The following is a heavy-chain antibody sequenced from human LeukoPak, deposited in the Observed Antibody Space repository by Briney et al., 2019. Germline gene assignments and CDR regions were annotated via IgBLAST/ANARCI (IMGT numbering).Heavy chain of an antibody. CDR3: ARVPYYHDSSGYFFDY. V-gene: IGHV4-39*07. Sequence: SETLSLTCTVSGGPISSSSYYWGWIRQPPGKGLEWIGSTYYSGSTYYNPSLKSRVTMSVDTSKNQFSLKLSSVTAADTAVYYCARVPYYHDSSGYFFDYWGQGTLVTVSS. J-gene: IGHJ4*02. CDR1: GGPISSSSYY. D-gene: IGHD3-22*01. CDR2: TYYSGST.